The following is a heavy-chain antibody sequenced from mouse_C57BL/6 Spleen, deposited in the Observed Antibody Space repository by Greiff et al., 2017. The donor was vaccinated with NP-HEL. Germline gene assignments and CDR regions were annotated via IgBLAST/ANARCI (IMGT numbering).Heavy chain of an antibody. CDR2: ISYSGST. V-gene: IGHV3-8*01. CDR3: ARGYGYDAMDY. CDR1: GYSITSDY. J-gene: IGHJ4*01. Sequence: EVKLQESGPGLAKPSQTLSLTCSVTGYSITSDYWNWIRQFPGNKLEYMGYISYSGSTYYNPSLKSRISITRDTSKNQYYLQLNSVTTKDTATYYCARGYGYDAMDYWGQGTSVTVSS. D-gene: IGHD2-10*02.